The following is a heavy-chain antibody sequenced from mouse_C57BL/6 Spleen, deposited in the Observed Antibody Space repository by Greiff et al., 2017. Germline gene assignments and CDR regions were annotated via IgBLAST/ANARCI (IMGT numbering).Heavy chain of an antibody. CDR1: GFTFSDYY. D-gene: IGHD3-2*02. V-gene: IGHV5-16*01. J-gene: IGHJ2*01. CDR3: ARGGAAQAYFDY. Sequence: DVHLVESEGGLVQPGSSMKLSCTASGFTFSDYYMAWVRQVPEKGLEWVANINYDGSSTYYLDSLKSRFIISRDNAKNILYLQMSSLKSEDTATYYCARGGAAQAYFDYWGQGTTLTVSS. CDR2: INYDGSST.